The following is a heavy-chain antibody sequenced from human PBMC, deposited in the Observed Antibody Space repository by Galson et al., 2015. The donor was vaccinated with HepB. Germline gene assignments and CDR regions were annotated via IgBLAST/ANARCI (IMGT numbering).Heavy chain of an antibody. Sequence: TLSLTCAVSGGSISSGGYSWSWIRQPPGKGLEWIGYIYHSGSTYYNPSLKSRVTISVDRSKNQFSLKLSSVTAADTAVYYCASSPTARSPGAFDIWGQGTMVTVSS. CDR3: ASSPTARSPGAFDI. V-gene: IGHV4-30-2*01. J-gene: IGHJ3*02. CDR2: IYHSGST. CDR1: GGSISSGGYS. D-gene: IGHD6-6*01.